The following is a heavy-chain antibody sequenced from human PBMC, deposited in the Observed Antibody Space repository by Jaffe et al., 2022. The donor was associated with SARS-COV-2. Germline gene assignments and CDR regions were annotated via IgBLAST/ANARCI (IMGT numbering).Heavy chain of an antibody. CDR2: ISYDGSNK. D-gene: IGHD7-27*01. Sequence: QVQLVESGGGVVQPGRSLRLSCAASGFTFSSYGMHWVRQAPGKGLEWVAVISYDGSNKYYADSVKGRFTISRDNSKNTLYLQMNSLRAEDTAVYYCAKDLSTGGLLYYGMDVWGQGTTVTVSS. V-gene: IGHV3-30*18. CDR1: GFTFSSYG. J-gene: IGHJ6*02. CDR3: AKDLSTGGLLYYGMDV.